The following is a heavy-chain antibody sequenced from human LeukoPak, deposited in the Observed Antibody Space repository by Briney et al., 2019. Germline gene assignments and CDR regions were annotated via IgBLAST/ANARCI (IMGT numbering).Heavy chain of an antibody. V-gene: IGHV1-18*01. D-gene: IGHD3-22*01. CDR1: GYTFTSYG. CDR2: ISAYNGNT. CDR3: ARDYDSSGYGSFDY. Sequence: ASVKVSCKASGYTFTSYGISWVRQAPGQGLEWMGWISAYNGNTNYAQKLQGRVTMTTDTPTSTAYMELRSLRSDDTAVYYCARDYDSSGYGSFDYWGQGTLVTVSS. J-gene: IGHJ4*02.